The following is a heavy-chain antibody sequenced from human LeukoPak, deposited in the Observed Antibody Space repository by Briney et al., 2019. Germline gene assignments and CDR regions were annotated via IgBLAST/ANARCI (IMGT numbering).Heavy chain of an antibody. D-gene: IGHD3-9*01. V-gene: IGHV1-46*01. CDR3: ARGPLLRYFHWLYSPDYYYYMDV. CDR1: GYTFTSCY. J-gene: IGHJ6*03. CDR2: INPSGGST. Sequence: ASVEVSCKASGYTFTSCYMHWVRQAPGQGIEWMGIINPSGGSTSYAQKFQGRVTMTRDTSTSTVYMELSSLRSEDTAVYYCARGPLLRYFHWLYSPDYYYYMDVWGKGTTVTISS.